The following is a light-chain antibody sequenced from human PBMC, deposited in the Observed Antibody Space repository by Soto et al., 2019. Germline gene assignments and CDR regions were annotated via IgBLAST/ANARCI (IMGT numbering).Light chain of an antibody. CDR3: AVWDDSLDGVV. CDR1: SSNIGDNT. J-gene: IGLJ2*01. Sequence: QSVLTQPPSASGTPGQSVNIACSGSSSNIGDNTVNWYQQLPGTAPKLLIYSNDQRSSGVPDRFSGSKSGTSASLAISGLQSEDEADYYCAVWDDSLDGVVVVGGTKLTVL. CDR2: SND. V-gene: IGLV1-44*01.